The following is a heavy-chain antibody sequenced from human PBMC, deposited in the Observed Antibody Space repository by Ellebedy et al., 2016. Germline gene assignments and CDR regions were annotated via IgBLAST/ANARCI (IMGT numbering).Heavy chain of an antibody. CDR3: ARGVLRPGVGYYYYYGMDV. CDR2: IIPIFGTA. J-gene: IGHJ6*02. Sequence: SVKVSCXASGGTFSSYAISWVRQAPGQGLEWMGGIIPIFGTANYAQKFQGRVTITADESTSTAYMELSSLRSEDTAVYYCARGVLRPGVGYYYYYGMDVWGQGTTVTVSS. V-gene: IGHV1-69*13. D-gene: IGHD4-17*01. CDR1: GGTFSSYA.